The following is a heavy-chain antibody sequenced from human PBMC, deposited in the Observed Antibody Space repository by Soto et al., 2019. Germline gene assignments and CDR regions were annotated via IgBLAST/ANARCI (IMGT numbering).Heavy chain of an antibody. CDR3: ATVMHYDFWSGYYTNDY. Sequence: GASVKVSCKVSGYTLTELPMHWVRQAPGKGLGWMGGFDPEDGETIYAQKFQGRVTMTEDTSTDTAYMELSSLRSEDTAVYYCATVMHYDFWSGYYTNDYWGQGTLVTVSS. V-gene: IGHV1-24*01. CDR2: FDPEDGET. J-gene: IGHJ4*02. D-gene: IGHD3-3*01. CDR1: GYTLTELP.